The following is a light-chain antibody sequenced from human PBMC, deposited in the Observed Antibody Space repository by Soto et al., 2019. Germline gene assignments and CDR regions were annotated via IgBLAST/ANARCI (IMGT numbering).Light chain of an antibody. CDR3: MQTLQTPIT. V-gene: IGKV2-28*01. CDR2: LGS. CDR1: HTLLHSNGYNY. Sequence: DIVITQSPLFLHVTTAEPASISCMFSHTLLHSNGYNYLDWFLQKRWQSPQLLIYLGSNRASGVPDRLSGSGSGTDFTLKVSRVEAEDVGVYYCMQTLQTPITFGQGTRLDIK. J-gene: IGKJ5*01.